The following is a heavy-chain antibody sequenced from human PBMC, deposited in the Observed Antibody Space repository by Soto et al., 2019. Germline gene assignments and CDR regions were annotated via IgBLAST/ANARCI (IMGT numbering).Heavy chain of an antibody. Sequence: QVQLVQSGAEVKKPGASVKVSCEASGYTFTSYAMHWVRQAPGQRLEWMGWINAGNGNTKYSQKFQGRVTITRDTSASTAYMELSSLRSEDTAVYYCASSGGQLGRDFDYWGQGTLVTVSS. D-gene: IGHD6-6*01. CDR2: INAGNGNT. V-gene: IGHV1-3*01. CDR3: ASSGGQLGRDFDY. J-gene: IGHJ4*02. CDR1: GYTFTSYA.